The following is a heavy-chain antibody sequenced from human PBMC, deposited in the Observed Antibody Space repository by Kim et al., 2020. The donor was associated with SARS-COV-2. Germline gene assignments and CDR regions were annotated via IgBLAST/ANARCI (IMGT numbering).Heavy chain of an antibody. J-gene: IGHJ6*02. CDR3: AGEAWVGSGRGGMDV. D-gene: IGHD3-10*01. Sequence: DSVKGRFTMTRDDSKKTVYLQMNRLRTEDTGVYYCAGEAWVGSGRGGMDVWGQGTTVTVSS. V-gene: IGHV3-30*07.